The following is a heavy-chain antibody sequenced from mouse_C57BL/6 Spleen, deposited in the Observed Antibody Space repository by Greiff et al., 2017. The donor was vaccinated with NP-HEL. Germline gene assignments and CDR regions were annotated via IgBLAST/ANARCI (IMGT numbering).Heavy chain of an antibody. CDR1: GFTFSDYY. V-gene: IGHV5-16*01. J-gene: IGHJ2*01. CDR2: INYDGSST. CDR3: ARDRGDYFVY. Sequence: EVKVVESEGGLVQPGSSMKLSCTASGFTFSDYYMAWVRQVPEKGLEWVANINYDGSSTYYLDSLKSRFIISRDNAKNILYLQMSSLKSEDTATYYCARDRGDYFVYWGQGTTLTVSS.